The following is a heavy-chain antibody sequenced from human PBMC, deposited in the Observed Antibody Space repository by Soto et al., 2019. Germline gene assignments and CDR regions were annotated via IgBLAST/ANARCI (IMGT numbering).Heavy chain of an antibody. D-gene: IGHD1-7*01. V-gene: IGHV5-51*01. CDR1: GYSFTSYW. J-gene: IGHJ6*02. CDR3: ARNGLTGTQGAHYSLYGMHX. CDR2: IYPGDSDT. Sequence: VESLKISWQGSGYSFTSYWIGWVRQMPGKGLELMVIIYPGDSDTRYSPSFQGQVTISAYKSISNAYLQWSSLKASDTAMYYCARNGLTGTQGAHYSLYGMHXFGQATTVTVS.